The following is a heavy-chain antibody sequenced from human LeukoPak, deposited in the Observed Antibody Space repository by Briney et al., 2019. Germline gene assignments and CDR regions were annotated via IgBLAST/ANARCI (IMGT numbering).Heavy chain of an antibody. CDR2: ISAYNGNT. Sequence: GASVKVSCKASGYTLRSYGITWVRQAPGQGLEWMGWISAYNGNTNYAQKLQGRVTMTTDTSTSTAYMELSRLRSDDTAVFYCARGASVSVLYYFYYYMDVWGKGTTVTISS. V-gene: IGHV1-18*01. D-gene: IGHD2/OR15-2a*01. J-gene: IGHJ6*03. CDR1: GYTLRSYG. CDR3: ARGASVSVLYYFYYYMDV.